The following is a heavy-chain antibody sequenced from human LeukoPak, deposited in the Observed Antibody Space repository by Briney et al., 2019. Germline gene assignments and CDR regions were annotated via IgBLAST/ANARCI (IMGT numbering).Heavy chain of an antibody. V-gene: IGHV3-21*01. D-gene: IGHD3-10*01. CDR2: ISSSSSYI. CDR1: GFTFRGYS. Sequence: GGSLTLSCAVSGFTFRGYSMNWVRQAPGKGLEWVSSISSSSSYIYYADSVKGRFTISRDNAKNSLYLQMNSLRAEDTAVYYCAREEPYGSIVGFDYWGEGTLVSVSS. J-gene: IGHJ4*02. CDR3: AREEPYGSIVGFDY.